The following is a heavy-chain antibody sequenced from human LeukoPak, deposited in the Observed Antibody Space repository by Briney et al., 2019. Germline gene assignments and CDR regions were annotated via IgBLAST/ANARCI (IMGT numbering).Heavy chain of an antibody. CDR3: ARLGPLTMVRGVIIHKRNAFDI. J-gene: IGHJ3*02. CDR2: INPNSGGT. V-gene: IGHV1-2*02. CDR1: GYTFTGYY. Sequence: ASVKVSRKASGYTFTGYYMHWVRQAPGQGLEWMGWINPNSGGTNYAQKFQGRVTMTRDTSISTAYMELSRLRSDDTAVYYCARLGPLTMVRGVIIHKRNAFDIWGQGTMVTVSS. D-gene: IGHD3-10*01.